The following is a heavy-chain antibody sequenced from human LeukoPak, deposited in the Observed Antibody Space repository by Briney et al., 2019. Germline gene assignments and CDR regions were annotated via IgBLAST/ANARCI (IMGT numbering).Heavy chain of an antibody. J-gene: IGHJ1*01. CDR2: IWYDGSKT. D-gene: IGHD3-3*01. V-gene: IGHV3-33*01. CDR1: GFTFSSYG. Sequence: QPGGSLRLSCAASGFTFSSYGMHWVRQAPGKGLEWVALIWYDGSKTYYADSVKGRFTISRDNSKNTLYLQMNSLRAEDTSVYYCARSPEWLSPKWDLWGQGTLVTVSS. CDR3: ARSPEWLSPKWDL.